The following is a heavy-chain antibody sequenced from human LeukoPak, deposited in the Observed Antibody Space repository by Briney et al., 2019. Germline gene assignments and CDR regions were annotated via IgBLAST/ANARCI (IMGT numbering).Heavy chain of an antibody. CDR1: GFTFSSYS. CDR3: ARAPKAADGYFEN. D-gene: IGHD6-13*01. CDR2: ISTSGSTI. Sequence: PGGYLRLSCAASGFTFSSYSMNWVRQAPGKGLEWVSYISTSGSTIYYADSVKGRFTISRDNAKNSRYLQMNSLRGEDMALYYCARAPKAADGYFENWGQGTLVTVSS. J-gene: IGHJ4*02. V-gene: IGHV3-48*04.